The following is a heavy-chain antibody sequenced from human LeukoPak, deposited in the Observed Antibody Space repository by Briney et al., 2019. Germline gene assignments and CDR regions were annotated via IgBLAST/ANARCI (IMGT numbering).Heavy chain of an antibody. V-gene: IGHV3-64*01. Sequence: GGSLRLSCAASGFTFSTCVTLWVRQAPGMGLEYVSSIDPNGKTSYYANSVKGRFTISRDNSNNMLYLQMGSLTTEDMAVYYCAAQTTLTGAYDPWGQGTLVTVSS. CDR2: IDPNGKTS. CDR1: GFTFSTCV. D-gene: IGHD1-20*01. J-gene: IGHJ5*02. CDR3: AAQTTLTGAYDP.